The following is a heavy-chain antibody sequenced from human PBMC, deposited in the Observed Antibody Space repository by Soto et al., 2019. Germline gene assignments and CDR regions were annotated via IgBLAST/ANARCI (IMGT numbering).Heavy chain of an antibody. V-gene: IGHV3-66*01. CDR2: IYSDAMT. CDR3: ARGCYSGSGNYYNDCFDY. J-gene: IGHJ4*02. Sequence: EVQLVESGGGLVQPGGSLRLSCAASGFSVTNNYMSWVRQAPGKGLEWVSVIYSDAMTYYADSVKGRFTISRDNSKNMMHLQMNSLRAEDTAVYYCARGCYSGSGNYYNDCFDYWGQGTLVTVSS. CDR1: GFSVTNNY. D-gene: IGHD3-10*01.